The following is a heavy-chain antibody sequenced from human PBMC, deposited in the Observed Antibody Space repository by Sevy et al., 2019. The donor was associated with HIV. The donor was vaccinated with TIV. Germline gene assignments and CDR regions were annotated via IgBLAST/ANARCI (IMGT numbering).Heavy chain of an antibody. CDR3: AREGGSTYCSGGSCYVYYYYYGMDV. J-gene: IGHJ6*02. Sequence: GGSLRLSCAASGFTFSSYEMNWVRQAPGKGLEWVSYISSSGSTIYYAHSVKGRFTISRDNAKNSLYLQMNSLRAEDTAVYYCAREGGSTYCSGGSCYVYYYYYGMDVWGQGTTVTVSS. CDR1: GFTFSSYE. CDR2: ISSSGSTI. D-gene: IGHD2-15*01. V-gene: IGHV3-48*03.